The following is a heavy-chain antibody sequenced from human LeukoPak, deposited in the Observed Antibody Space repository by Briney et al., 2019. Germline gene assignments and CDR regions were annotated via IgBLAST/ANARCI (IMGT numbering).Heavy chain of an antibody. CDR1: GYTFTSYA. J-gene: IGHJ4*02. V-gene: IGHV1-3*01. D-gene: IGHD3-16*02. CDR2: INAGNGNT. CDR3: ATLRLGELSSFDY. Sequence: ASVKVSCKASGYTFTSYAMHWVRQAPGQRLEWMGWINAGNGNTKYSQKFQGRVTITRDTSASTAYMELSSLRSEDTAVYYCATLRLGELSSFDYWGQGTLVTVSS.